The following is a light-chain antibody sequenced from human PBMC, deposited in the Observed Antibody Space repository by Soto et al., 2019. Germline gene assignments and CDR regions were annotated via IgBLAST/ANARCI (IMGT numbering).Light chain of an antibody. CDR1: QNVGGY. CDR3: QQRNSWPLT. J-gene: IGKJ4*01. V-gene: IGKV3-11*01. Sequence: EIVLTQSPATLSLSPGERATLSCRVSQNVGGYLAWYQQKPGQAPRLLISDASNRAAGIPARFSGIGSGTDFTLTISSLEPEDFAVYYCQQRNSWPLTFGGGTKVEIK. CDR2: DAS.